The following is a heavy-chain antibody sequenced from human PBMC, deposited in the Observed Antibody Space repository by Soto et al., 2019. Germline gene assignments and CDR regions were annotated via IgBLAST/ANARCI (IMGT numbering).Heavy chain of an antibody. CDR2: IYYSGST. V-gene: IGHV4-61*01. Sequence: QVQLQESGPGLVKPSETLSLTCTVSGGSVSSGSYYWSWIRQPPGKGLEWIGYIYYSGSTNYNPSRTSRVTISVDKSKIQFSLKLSSVTAADPALFYCASVKYTGNGGYWGQGTLVTVSS. CDR1: GGSVSSGSYY. J-gene: IGHJ4*02. CDR3: ASVKYTGNGGY. D-gene: IGHD1-20*01.